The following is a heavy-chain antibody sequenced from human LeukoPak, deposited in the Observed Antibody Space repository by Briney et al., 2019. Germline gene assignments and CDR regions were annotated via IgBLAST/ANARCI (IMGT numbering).Heavy chain of an antibody. CDR2: ISSSSSYI. D-gene: IGHD2-2*01. CDR1: GFTFSSYS. J-gene: IGHJ6*02. Sequence: GGSLRLSCAASGFTFSSYSMTWVRQAPGKGLEWVSSISSSSSYIYYADSVKGRFTISRDNAKNSLYLQMNSLRAEDTAVYYCARAVVVPAADDYYYYGMDVWGQGTTVTVSS. V-gene: IGHV3-21*01. CDR3: ARAVVVPAADDYYYYGMDV.